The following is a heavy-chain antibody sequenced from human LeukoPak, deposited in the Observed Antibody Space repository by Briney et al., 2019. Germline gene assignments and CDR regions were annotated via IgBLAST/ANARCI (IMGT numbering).Heavy chain of an antibody. CDR3: ALARYCSSTSCLNWFDP. CDR2: MSWNSGSI. V-gene: IGHV3-9*01. CDR1: GFTFDDYA. Sequence: GGSLRLSCAASGFTFDDYAMHWVRQAPGKGLEWVSGMSWNSGSIGYADSVKGRFTISRDNAKNSLYLQMNSLRAEDTALYYCALARYCSSTSCLNWFDPWGQGTLVTVSS. D-gene: IGHD2-2*01. J-gene: IGHJ5*02.